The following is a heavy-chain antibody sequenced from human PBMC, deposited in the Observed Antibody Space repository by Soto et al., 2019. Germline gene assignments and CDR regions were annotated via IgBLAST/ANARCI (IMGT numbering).Heavy chain of an antibody. CDR1: GGSISSDGNY. CDR2: IYYSGST. V-gene: IGHV4-31*03. J-gene: IGHJ6*02. D-gene: IGHD3-10*01. CDR3: ARARMVRGIIYYYGMDV. Sequence: QVQLQESGPGLVKSSQTLSLTCTVSGGSISSDGNYWSWIRQHPGKGLEWIGYIYYSGSTYYNPSLKSRVTISVDTSKIQFSLKLNSVTAADTAVYYCARARMVRGIIYYYGMDVWGQGTTVTVFS.